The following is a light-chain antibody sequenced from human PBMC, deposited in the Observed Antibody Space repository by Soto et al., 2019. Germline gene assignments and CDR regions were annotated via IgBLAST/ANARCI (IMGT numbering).Light chain of an antibody. CDR3: SSYPSSSNNGNV. CDR1: SSDVGGYNY. V-gene: IGLV2-14*01. Sequence: QSALTQPASVSGSPGQSITISCTGTSSDVGGYNYDSWYQQHPGKAPKLMIYEVSNRPSGVSNRFSGSKSGNSASLTISGLQAEDEADYYFSSYPSSSNNGNVFGSGTKVTVL. J-gene: IGLJ1*01. CDR2: EVS.